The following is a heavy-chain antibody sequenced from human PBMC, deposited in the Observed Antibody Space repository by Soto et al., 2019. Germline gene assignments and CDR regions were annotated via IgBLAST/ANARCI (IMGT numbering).Heavy chain of an antibody. CDR1: GFTFSGSA. D-gene: IGHD3-3*01. CDR3: TSQAGDFWSGYLGC. V-gene: IGHV3-73*01. Sequence: GGSLRLSCAASGFTFSGSAMHWVRQASGKGLEWVGRIRSKANSYATAYAASVKGRFTISRDDSKNTAYLQMNSLKTEDTAVYYCTSQAGDFWSGYLGCWGQGTLVTVSS. J-gene: IGHJ4*02. CDR2: IRSKANSYAT.